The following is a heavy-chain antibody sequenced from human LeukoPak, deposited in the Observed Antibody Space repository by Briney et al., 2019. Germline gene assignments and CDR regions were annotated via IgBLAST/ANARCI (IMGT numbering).Heavy chain of an antibody. CDR3: ARGLSAIVY. J-gene: IGHJ4*02. Sequence: SETLSLTCAVYGGSFSGYYWSWIRQPPGKGLEWIGEINHSGSTNYNPSLKSRVTISVDTSKHQFSLKLSSVTAADTAVYYCARGLSAIVYWGQGTLVTVSS. CDR2: INHSGST. CDR1: GGSFSGYY. V-gene: IGHV4-34*01. D-gene: IGHD2-15*01.